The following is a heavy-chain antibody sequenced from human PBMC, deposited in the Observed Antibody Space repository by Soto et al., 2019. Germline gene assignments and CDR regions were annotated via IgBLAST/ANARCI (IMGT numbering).Heavy chain of an antibody. CDR2: IYWDDDK. CDR3: AHRHSTMYSSSWLHAAFDI. J-gene: IGHJ3*02. Sequence: QSTLKESGPTLVKPTQTLTLTCTFSGFSLSTSGVGVGWIRQPPGKALEWLALIYWDDDKRYSPSLKSRLTIPKDTSKTQVVLTMTNMDPVDTATDYCAHRHSTMYSSSWLHAAFDIWGQGTMVTVSS. V-gene: IGHV2-5*02. CDR1: GFSLSTSGVG. D-gene: IGHD6-13*01.